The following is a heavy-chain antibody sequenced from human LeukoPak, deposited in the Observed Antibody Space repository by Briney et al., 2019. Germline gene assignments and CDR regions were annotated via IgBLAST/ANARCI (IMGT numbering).Heavy chain of an antibody. CDR2: IYYSGST. CDR3: ARMPQAVAGRFDY. CDR1: GGSISSGDYY. D-gene: IGHD6-19*01. Sequence: PSETLSLTCTVSGGSISSGDYYWSWIRQPPGKGLEWIGYIYYSGSTYYNPSLKSRVTISVDTSKNQFSLKLSSVTAADTAVYYCARMPQAVAGRFDYWGQGTLVTVSS. V-gene: IGHV4-30-4*01. J-gene: IGHJ4*02.